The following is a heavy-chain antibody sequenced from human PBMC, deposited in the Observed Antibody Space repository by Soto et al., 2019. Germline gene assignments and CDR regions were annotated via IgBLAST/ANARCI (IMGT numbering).Heavy chain of an antibody. Sequence: SETLSLTCAVFGGSIISISYYWGWIRQPPGKGLEWIAGIFHSGSTYYNPSLKSRVTISVDTSKNHFSLKLSSVTAADTAVYYCARSEATVLDYWGQGTLVTVSS. CDR1: GGSIISISYY. V-gene: IGHV4-39*07. CDR2: IFHSGST. D-gene: IGHD4-17*01. CDR3: ARSEATVLDY. J-gene: IGHJ4*02.